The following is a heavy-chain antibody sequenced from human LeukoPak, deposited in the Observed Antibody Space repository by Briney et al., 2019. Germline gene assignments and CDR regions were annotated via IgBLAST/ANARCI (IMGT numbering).Heavy chain of an antibody. J-gene: IGHJ4*02. V-gene: IGHV3-48*04. CDR1: GFTFSSYS. CDR2: ITSSSTTI. CDR3: ARDHIPIRPFDY. D-gene: IGHD2-21*01. Sequence: GGSLRLSCAASGFTFSSYSMNWVRQAPGKGLEWVSSITSSSTTIYYADSVKGRFTISRDNAKNSLYLQMNSLRAEDTAVYYCARDHIPIRPFDYWGQGTLVTVSS.